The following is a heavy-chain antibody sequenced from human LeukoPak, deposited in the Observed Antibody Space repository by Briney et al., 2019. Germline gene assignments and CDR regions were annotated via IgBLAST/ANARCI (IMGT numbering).Heavy chain of an antibody. CDR3: ARDRQYYYDSSGFDAFDI. CDR2: ISAYNGNT. Sequence: ASVKVSCKASGYTFTSYGISWVRQAPGQGLEWMGWISAYNGNTNYAQKLQGGVTMTTDTSTSTAYMELRSLRSDDTAVYYCARDRQYYYDSSGFDAFDIWGQGTMVTVSS. J-gene: IGHJ3*02. V-gene: IGHV1-18*01. CDR1: GYTFTSYG. D-gene: IGHD3-22*01.